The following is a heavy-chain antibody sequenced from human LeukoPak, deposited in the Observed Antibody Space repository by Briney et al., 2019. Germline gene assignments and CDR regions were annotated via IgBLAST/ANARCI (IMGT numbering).Heavy chain of an antibody. Sequence: GRCLRPFCAASGFTFSDYQINWISQAPGNGLKWVSYISGGGGLIYYADSVKGRCSISRDNAKNSLFLQMNSLRAEDTAVYYCARLPMAGNYYFDSWGQGTLVTVSS. J-gene: IGHJ4*02. V-gene: IGHV3-11*04. CDR1: GFTFSDYQ. CDR2: ISGGGGLI. D-gene: IGHD6-19*01. CDR3: ARLPMAGNYYFDS.